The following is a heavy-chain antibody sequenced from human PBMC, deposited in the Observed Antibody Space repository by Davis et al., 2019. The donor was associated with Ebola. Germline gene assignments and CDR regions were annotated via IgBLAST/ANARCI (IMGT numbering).Heavy chain of an antibody. J-gene: IGHJ4*02. Sequence: MPSEPLSLTCAVYGGSFSGYYWRWIRQPPGKGLEWIGEINHSGSTNYNPSLKSRVTISVDTSKNQFSLKLSSVTAADTAVYYCARELLWFGEIFGYYFDYWGQGTLVTVSS. CDR1: GGSFSGYY. CDR2: INHSGST. CDR3: ARELLWFGEIFGYYFDY. V-gene: IGHV4-34*01. D-gene: IGHD3-10*01.